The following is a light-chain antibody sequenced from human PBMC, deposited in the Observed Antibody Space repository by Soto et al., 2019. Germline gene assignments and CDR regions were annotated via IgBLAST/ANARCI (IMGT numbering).Light chain of an antibody. CDR2: EVS. Sequence: QSALTQPASVSGSPGQSITISCTGTSSDVGGYNYVSWYQQHPGKAPKVIIFEVSNRPSGVSNRFSGSKSGNTASLTISGLVAEDEADYYCYSYRRSRSYVFGTGTKVTVL. J-gene: IGLJ1*01. V-gene: IGLV2-14*01. CDR3: YSYRRSRSYV. CDR1: SSDVGGYNY.